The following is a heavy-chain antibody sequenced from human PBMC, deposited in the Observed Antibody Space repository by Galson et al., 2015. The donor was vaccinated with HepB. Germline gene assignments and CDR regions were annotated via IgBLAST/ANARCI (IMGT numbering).Heavy chain of an antibody. V-gene: IGHV1-58*01. D-gene: IGHD6-13*01. Sequence: SVKVSCKASGFTFTSSAVQWVRQARGQRLEWIGWIVVGSGNTNYAQKFQERVTITRDMSTSTAYMELSSLRSEDTAVYYCAADGSAAGDYYYGMDVWGQGTTVTVSS. CDR1: GFTFTSSA. CDR3: AADGSAAGDYYYGMDV. J-gene: IGHJ6*02. CDR2: IVVGSGNT.